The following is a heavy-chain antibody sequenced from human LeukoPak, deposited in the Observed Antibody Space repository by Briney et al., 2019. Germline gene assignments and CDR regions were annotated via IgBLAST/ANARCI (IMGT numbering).Heavy chain of an antibody. V-gene: IGHV3-74*01. Sequence: GGSLRLSCAASGFTFSNYWVHWVRQAPGKGLVWVSRINRDGSATNYADSVKGRFTVSRDNAKNTLNLQMNRRRAEDTAVYYCARDRTSGESSEIDFWGQGTLVTVSS. CDR2: INRDGSAT. D-gene: IGHD3-10*01. CDR1: GFTFSNYW. CDR3: ARDRTSGESSEIDF. J-gene: IGHJ4*02.